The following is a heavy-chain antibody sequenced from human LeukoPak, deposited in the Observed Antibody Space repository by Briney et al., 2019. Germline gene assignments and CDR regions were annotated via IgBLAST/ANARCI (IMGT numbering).Heavy chain of an antibody. D-gene: IGHD3-16*01. CDR3: AASNLGGYYYYYGMDV. CDR1: GYSFTSYW. J-gene: IGHJ6*02. Sequence: GESLQISCKGSGYSFTSYWIGWVRQMPGKGLEWMGIIYPGDSDTRYSPSFQGQVTISADKSISTAHLQWSSLKASDTAMYYCAASNLGGYYYYYGMDVWGQGTTVTVSS. CDR2: IYPGDSDT. V-gene: IGHV5-51*01.